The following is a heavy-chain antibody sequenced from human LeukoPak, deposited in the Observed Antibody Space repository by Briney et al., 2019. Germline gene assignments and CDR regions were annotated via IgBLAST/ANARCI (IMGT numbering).Heavy chain of an antibody. V-gene: IGHV3-23*01. Sequence: GGSLRLSCAASGFTFSSYAMSWVRQAPGKGLEWVSAISGSGGSTYYADSVKGRFTISRDNSKNTLYLQMNSLRAEDTAVYYCAKKLMVRAGPYYYYGMDVWGQGTTVTVSS. J-gene: IGHJ6*02. CDR2: ISGSGGST. CDR1: GFTFSSYA. CDR3: AKKLMVRAGPYYYYGMDV. D-gene: IGHD3-10*01.